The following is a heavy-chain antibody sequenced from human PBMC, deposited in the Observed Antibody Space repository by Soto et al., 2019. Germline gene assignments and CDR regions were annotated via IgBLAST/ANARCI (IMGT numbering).Heavy chain of an antibody. CDR1: GYTFTSYY. Sequence: SVKVSCKASGYTFTSYYMHWGRQAPVQGLEWMGIINPSGGSTINAQKFQGRVTMTRDTSTSTVYMELSSLRSEDTAVYYCARGSGSNYNDHWGQGTLVTAPQ. J-gene: IGHJ4*02. D-gene: IGHD3-10*01. CDR3: ARGSGSNYNDH. CDR2: INPSGGST. V-gene: IGHV1-46*01.